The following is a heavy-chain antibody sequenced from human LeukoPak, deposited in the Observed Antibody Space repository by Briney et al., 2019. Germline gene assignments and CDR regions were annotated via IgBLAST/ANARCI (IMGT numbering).Heavy chain of an antibody. D-gene: IGHD3-22*01. J-gene: IGHJ6*02. CDR3: AGDSYGMVV. CDR1: GGSISNYY. Sequence: PSETLSLTCTVSGGSISNYYWNWIRQPPGKGLEWIGYIYYSGNTNYNPSLKSRVTISVDTSKNQFSLNLISVTAADTAVYYCAGDSYGMVVWGQGTTVTVAS. V-gene: IGHV4-59*08. CDR2: IYYSGNT.